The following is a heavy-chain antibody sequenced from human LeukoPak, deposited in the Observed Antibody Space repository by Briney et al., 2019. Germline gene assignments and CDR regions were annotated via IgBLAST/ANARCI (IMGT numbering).Heavy chain of an antibody. CDR3: ARDLDRGAGDAFDI. D-gene: IGHD1-26*01. V-gene: IGHV3-66*01. CDR1: GFTVTSNY. Sequence: PGGSLRLSCAASGFTVTSNYMNWVRQAPGKGLEWVSVIYSGGTTYYADSVKGRFTISRDNSKNMLYLQMNSLRAEDTAVYYCARDLDRGAGDAFDIWGQGTMVTVSS. J-gene: IGHJ3*02. CDR2: IYSGGTT.